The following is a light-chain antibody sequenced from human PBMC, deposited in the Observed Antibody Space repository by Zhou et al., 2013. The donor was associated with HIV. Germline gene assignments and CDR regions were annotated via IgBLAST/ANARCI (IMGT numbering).Light chain of an antibody. Sequence: DIQMTQSPSTLSASVGDRVTITCRASQSISSWLAWYQQKPGKAPKLLIYKASSLESGVPSRFSGSGSGTEFTLTISSLQPDDFATYYCQQYNSNLYTFGQGTKLE. CDR3: QQYNSNLYT. J-gene: IGKJ2*01. CDR2: KAS. V-gene: IGKV1-5*03. CDR1: QSISSW.